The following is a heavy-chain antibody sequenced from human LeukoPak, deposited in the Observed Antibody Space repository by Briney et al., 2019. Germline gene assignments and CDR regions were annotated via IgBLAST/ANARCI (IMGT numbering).Heavy chain of an antibody. D-gene: IGHD6-13*01. CDR3: ARLFRYSSSWDYYYYYMDV. J-gene: IGHJ6*03. Sequence: SETLSLTCSVFGGSISNTDRYWGWVRQPPEKGLEWIGSIYYSGFTYYNPSLKSRVTISVDTSKSQFSLRLSSVTAADTAVYYCARLFRYSSSWDYYYYYMDVWGKGTTVTVSS. CDR2: IYYSGFT. CDR1: GGSISNTDRY. V-gene: IGHV4-39*01.